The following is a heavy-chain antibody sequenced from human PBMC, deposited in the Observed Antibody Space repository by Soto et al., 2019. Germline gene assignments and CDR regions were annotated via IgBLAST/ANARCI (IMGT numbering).Heavy chain of an antibody. V-gene: IGHV3-23*01. CDR1: GFTFSHYA. J-gene: IGHJ4*02. D-gene: IGHD3-22*01. CDR3: AQFNYHDSAGHGYAC. CDR2: LTGSGRTT. Sequence: EVQLLESGGGLVQPGGSLRLSCAASGFTFSHYAMTWVRQSPGKGLEWVSGLTGSGRTTYYADSVKGRFTVSRDNSKNTLYLQMNILRAEDTALYHCAQFNYHDSAGHGYACWGQGTLVTVSS.